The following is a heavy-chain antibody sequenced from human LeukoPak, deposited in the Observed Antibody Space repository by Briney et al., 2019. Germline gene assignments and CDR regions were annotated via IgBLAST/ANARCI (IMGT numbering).Heavy chain of an antibody. CDR2: INRERGWT. Sequence: PGGSLVLSCAASGFTFSSYWMHWVRQAPGKGLVWVSRINRERGWTNYADSVKGRFTISRDNAKNTLYLKMNSLRAEDTAVYYSARFYQGWELGPFDTWGQGPLVTV. CDR1: GFTFSSYW. J-gene: IGHJ4*02. V-gene: IGHV3-74*01. D-gene: IGHD1-26*01. CDR3: ARFYQGWELGPFDT.